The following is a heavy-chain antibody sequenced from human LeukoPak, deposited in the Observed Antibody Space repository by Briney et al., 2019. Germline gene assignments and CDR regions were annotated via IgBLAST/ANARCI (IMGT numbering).Heavy chain of an antibody. J-gene: IGHJ4*02. CDR3: ARVVSGGVIWAY. CDR2: INPNRGDT. V-gene: IGHV1-2*02. D-gene: IGHD3-16*01. CDR1: GYTFTEYY. Sequence: GASVKVSCKASGYTFTEYYMHWVRQAPGQGLEWMGWINPNRGDTNYAQKLQGRVTMTSDTSINTAYMELNRLRSDDTAIYYCARVVSGGVIWAYWGQGTLVTASS.